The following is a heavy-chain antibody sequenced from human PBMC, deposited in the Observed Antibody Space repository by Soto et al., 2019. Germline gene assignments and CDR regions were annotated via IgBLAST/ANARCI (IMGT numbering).Heavy chain of an antibody. CDR2: ISGSGGST. CDR3: ATHSAVAGFSPHFDS. CDR1: GFTFSSYA. Sequence: PGGSLRLSCAASGFTFSSYAMSWVRQAPGKGLEWVSAISGSGGSTYYADSVKGRFTISRDNSKNTLYLQMNSLRAEDTAVYFCATHSAVAGFSPHFDSWGQGTLVTVSS. V-gene: IGHV3-23*01. J-gene: IGHJ4*02. D-gene: IGHD6-19*01.